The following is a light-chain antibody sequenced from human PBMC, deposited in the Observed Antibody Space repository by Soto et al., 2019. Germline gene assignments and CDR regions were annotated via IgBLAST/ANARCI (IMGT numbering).Light chain of an antibody. CDR3: QQYNGYRTWT. CDR1: QGISSY. V-gene: IGKV1-9*01. J-gene: IGKJ1*01. CDR2: AAS. Sequence: IQFTQSPSSLSASVRDRVTITCLASQGISSYLAWYQQKPGKAPKLLIYAASTLQSGVPSRFSGSGSGTEFTLTINGLQPDDFATYYCQQYNGYRTWTFGQGTKV.